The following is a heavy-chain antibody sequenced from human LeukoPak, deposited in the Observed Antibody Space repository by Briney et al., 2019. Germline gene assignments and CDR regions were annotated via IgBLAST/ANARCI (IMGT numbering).Heavy chain of an antibody. V-gene: IGHV4-59*01. CDR1: GGPISNYY. D-gene: IGHD3-16*01. CDR2: IYYSGST. J-gene: IGHJ6*02. CDR3: ARVGGSNLYYYGMDV. Sequence: SETLSLTCTVSGGPISNYYWSWIRQPPGKGLEWVGYIYYSGSTNYNPSLKSRVTISVDTSKNQFSLNLSSVTAADTAVYYCARVGGSNLYYYGMDVWGRGTTVTVSS.